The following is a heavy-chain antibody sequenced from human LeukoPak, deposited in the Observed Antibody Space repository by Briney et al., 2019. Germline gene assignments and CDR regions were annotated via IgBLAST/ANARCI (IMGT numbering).Heavy chain of an antibody. CDR1: GYSISSGYY. CDR2: IYHSGST. CDR3: ASGPHDFWSGYYIDY. D-gene: IGHD3-3*01. Sequence: SETLSPTCTVSGYSISSGYYWGWIRQPPGKGLEWIGSIYHSGSTYYNPSLKSRVTISVDTSKNQFSLKLRSVTAADTAVYYRASGPHDFWSGYYIDYWGQGTLVTVSS. V-gene: IGHV4-38-2*02. J-gene: IGHJ4*02.